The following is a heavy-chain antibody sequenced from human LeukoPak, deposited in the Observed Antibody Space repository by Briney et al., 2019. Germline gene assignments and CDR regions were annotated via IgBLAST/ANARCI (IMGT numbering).Heavy chain of an antibody. CDR2: IYSSGST. V-gene: IGHV4-30-4*01. J-gene: IGHJ4*02. D-gene: IGHD2-2*01. Sequence: SETLSLTCTVSGGSITRGDYYWSWIRQPPGKGLEWIGYIYSSGSTYYNPSLKSRLSISADTSKNQFSLKLSSVTAADTAVYYCARKRASEGDFDYWGQGTLVIVSS. CDR3: ARKRASEGDFDY. CDR1: GGSITRGDYY.